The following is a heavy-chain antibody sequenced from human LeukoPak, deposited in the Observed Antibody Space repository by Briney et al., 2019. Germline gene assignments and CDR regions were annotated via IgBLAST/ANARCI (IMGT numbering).Heavy chain of an antibody. Sequence: GGSLRLSCVASGFMFSDYAMSWVRQAPGKGLEWVSSISSSGGTTFYADSVKGRFTISRDLFKKTVHLEMKAMRAEDTAVYYCAKDPRPYYDVAVGYWGQGTLVTVSP. V-gene: IGHV3-23*01. D-gene: IGHD3-3*01. J-gene: IGHJ4*02. CDR1: GFMFSDYA. CDR3: AKDPRPYYDVAVGY. CDR2: ISSSGGTT.